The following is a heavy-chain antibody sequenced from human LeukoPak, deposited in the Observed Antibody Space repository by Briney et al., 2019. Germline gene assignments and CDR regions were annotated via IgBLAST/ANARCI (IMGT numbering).Heavy chain of an antibody. CDR1: GGSISSSSYY. Sequence: SETLSLTCTVSGGSISSSSYYWGWIRQPPGKGLEWIGSIYYSGSTYYNPSLKSRVTISVDTSKNQFSLKLSSVTAADTAVYYCARVDSSGYYSYYFDYWGQGTLVTVSS. V-gene: IGHV4-39*07. CDR2: IYYSGST. J-gene: IGHJ4*02. D-gene: IGHD3-22*01. CDR3: ARVDSSGYYSYYFDY.